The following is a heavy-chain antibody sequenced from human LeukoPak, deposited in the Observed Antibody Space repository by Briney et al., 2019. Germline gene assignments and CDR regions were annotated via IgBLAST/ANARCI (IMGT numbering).Heavy chain of an antibody. Sequence: GGSLRLSCAASGFTFSGYWMSWVRQAPGKGLEWVSVIYSGGSTYYADSVKGRFTISRDNSKNTLYLQMNSLRAEDTAVYYCARSPTYDILTGFHFYFDYWGQGTLVTVSS. CDR3: ARSPTYDILTGFHFYFDY. CDR1: GFTFSGYW. V-gene: IGHV3-53*01. J-gene: IGHJ4*02. D-gene: IGHD3-9*01. CDR2: IYSGGST.